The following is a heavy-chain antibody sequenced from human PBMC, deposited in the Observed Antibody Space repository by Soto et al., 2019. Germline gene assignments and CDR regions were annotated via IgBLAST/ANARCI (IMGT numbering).Heavy chain of an antibody. CDR3: ARGVDQLLGVSGHNFDY. J-gene: IGHJ4*02. D-gene: IGHD2-2*01. Sequence: QVQLQESGPGLVKPSQTLSLTCTVSGGSISSGDYYWSWIRRPPGKGREWIGYIYYSGSTYYNPSLKSRVTISVDTSKNQFSLSLSSVTAADTAMYYCARGVDQLLGVSGHNFDYWGQGTLVTVSS. V-gene: IGHV4-30-4*01. CDR2: IYYSGST. CDR1: GGSISSGDYY.